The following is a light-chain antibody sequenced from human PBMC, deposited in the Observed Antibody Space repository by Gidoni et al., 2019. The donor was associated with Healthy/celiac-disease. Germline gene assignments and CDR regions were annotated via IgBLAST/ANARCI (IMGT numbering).Light chain of an antibody. CDR1: QSVSSN. CDR2: GAS. Sequence: EIVLTQSPATLSVSPGERATLSCRASQSVSSNLAWYQQKPGQAPRLLIYGASTRATGIPARFSGSGYGTEFTLTISSLQSEDFAVYYCQQYNNGPGLTFGGGTKVEIK. V-gene: IGKV3-15*01. J-gene: IGKJ4*01. CDR3: QQYNNGPGLT.